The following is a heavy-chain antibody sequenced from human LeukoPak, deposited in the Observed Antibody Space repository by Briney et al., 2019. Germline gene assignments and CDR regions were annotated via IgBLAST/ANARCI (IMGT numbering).Heavy chain of an antibody. V-gene: IGHV5-51*01. CDR2: IYPGDSDT. D-gene: IGHD2-8*01. Sequence: GESLQISCQGSGYSFTSYWIGWVRPMPGKGLEWMGIIYPGDSDTRYSPSFQGQVTISADKSISTAYLQWSSLKASDTAMYYCARLPDIVLMVYADYWGQGTLVTVSS. CDR1: GYSFTSYW. CDR3: ARLPDIVLMVYADY. J-gene: IGHJ4*02.